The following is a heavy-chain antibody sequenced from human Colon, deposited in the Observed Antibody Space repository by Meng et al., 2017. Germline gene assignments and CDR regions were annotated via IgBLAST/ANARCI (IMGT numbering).Heavy chain of an antibody. V-gene: IGHV3-30*01. CDR3: ARDGGSGWNFAH. Sequence: GESLMISCAASGFTFNNFGMHWVRQAPGKGLEWLAVVSYDGSSQYYGDSVKGRFTSSRDNSKNTVSLQMNSLTSEDTAVYYCARDGGSGWNFAHWGQRTLVTVSS. CDR1: GFTFNNFG. J-gene: IGHJ5*02. D-gene: IGHD6-25*01. CDR2: VSYDGSSQ.